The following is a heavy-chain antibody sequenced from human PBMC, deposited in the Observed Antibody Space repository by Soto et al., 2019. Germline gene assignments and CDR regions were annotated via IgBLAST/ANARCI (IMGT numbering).Heavy chain of an antibody. CDR3: ARDLGDYVWGSYRYTDNWFDP. V-gene: IGHV1-2*02. Sequence: ASVKVSCKASGYTFTGYYMHWVRQAPGQGLEWMGWINPNSGGTNYAQKFQGRVTMTRDTSISTAYMELSRPRSDDTAVYYCARDLGDYVWGSYRYTDNWFDPWGQGTLVTVSS. CDR2: INPNSGGT. CDR1: GYTFTGYY. D-gene: IGHD3-16*02. J-gene: IGHJ5*02.